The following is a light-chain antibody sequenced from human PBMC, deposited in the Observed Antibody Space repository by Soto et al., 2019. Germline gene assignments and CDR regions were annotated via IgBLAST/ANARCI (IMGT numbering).Light chain of an antibody. J-gene: IGKJ1*01. CDR1: QNISTY. CDR3: QQRTNSPPWT. Sequence: EIVLTQSPATLSLSPGEGASLSCRASQNISTYLAWYQQRPGQVPRLLIYGVSKRAPAIPARFSGSGSRTDFTLTVSGLETEDFAAYYCQQRTNSPPWTFGQGTRVELK. V-gene: IGKV3-11*01. CDR2: GVS.